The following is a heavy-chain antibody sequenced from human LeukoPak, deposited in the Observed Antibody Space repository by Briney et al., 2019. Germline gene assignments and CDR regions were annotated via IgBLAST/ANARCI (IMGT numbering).Heavy chain of an antibody. CDR2: IIPIFGTA. CDR3: VKKAAAGTG. CDR1: GGTFSSYA. J-gene: IGHJ4*02. D-gene: IGHD6-13*01. Sequence: ASVKVSCKASGGTFSSYAISWVRQAPGQGLEWMGGIIPIFGTANYAQKFQGRVTITADESTSTAYMELSSLRAEDTAVYYCVKKAAAGTGWGQGTLVTVSS. V-gene: IGHV1-69*13.